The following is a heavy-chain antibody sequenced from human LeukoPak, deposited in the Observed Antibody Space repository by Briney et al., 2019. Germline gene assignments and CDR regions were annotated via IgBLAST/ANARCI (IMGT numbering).Heavy chain of an antibody. CDR3: ARGLWGFGELLPGRRYFDY. D-gene: IGHD3-10*01. Sequence: GGSLRLSCVASGFTFSSYWMSWVRQAPGKGLEWVANIKQDGSEKYYVDSVKGRFTISRDNAKNSLYLQMNSLRAEDTAVYYCARGLWGFGELLPGRRYFDYCGQGTLVTVSS. J-gene: IGHJ4*02. CDR2: IKQDGSEK. V-gene: IGHV3-7*01. CDR1: GFTFSSYW.